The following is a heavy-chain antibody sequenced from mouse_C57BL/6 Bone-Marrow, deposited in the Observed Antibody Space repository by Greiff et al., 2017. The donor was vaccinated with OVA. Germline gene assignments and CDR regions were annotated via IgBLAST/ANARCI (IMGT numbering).Heavy chain of an antibody. Sequence: EVKLMESGEGLVKPVGSLKLSCAASGFTFSSYAMSWVRQTPEKRLEWVAYISSGGDYIYYADTVKGRFTISRDNARNTLYLQMSSLKSEDTAMYYCTRNHGSRRWYFDVWGTGTTVTVSS. D-gene: IGHD1-1*01. V-gene: IGHV5-9-1*02. CDR1: GFTFSSYA. CDR3: TRNHGSRRWYFDV. CDR2: ISSGGDYI. J-gene: IGHJ1*03.